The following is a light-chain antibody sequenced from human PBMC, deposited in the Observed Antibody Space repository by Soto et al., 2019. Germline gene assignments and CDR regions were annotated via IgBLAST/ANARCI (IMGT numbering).Light chain of an antibody. CDR1: QSVTSSY. Sequence: EIVLTQSPGTLSLSPGERATLSCRASQSVTSSYLAWYQQKPGQAPRLLIYGASIRATGIPDRFSGSRSGTDFTLTISRLEPEDFAVYYCQQYGSSPRTFGQGTKVEIK. V-gene: IGKV3-20*01. J-gene: IGKJ1*01. CDR2: GAS. CDR3: QQYGSSPRT.